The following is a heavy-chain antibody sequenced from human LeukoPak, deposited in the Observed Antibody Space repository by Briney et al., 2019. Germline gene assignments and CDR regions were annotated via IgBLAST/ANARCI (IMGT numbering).Heavy chain of an antibody. J-gene: IGHJ3*01. D-gene: IGHD6-6*01. CDR2: FDPEEGET. CDR1: GYTLSELS. Sequence: GASVKVSCKVSGYTLSELSMHWVRQAPGKGLEWMGGFDPEEGETIYAQKFQGRVTMTEDTSTDTAYMELSSLRSDDTAVYYCARDQRGGNEGSASDGFDVWGQGTLVTVSS. CDR3: ARDQRGGNEGSASDGFDV. V-gene: IGHV1-24*01.